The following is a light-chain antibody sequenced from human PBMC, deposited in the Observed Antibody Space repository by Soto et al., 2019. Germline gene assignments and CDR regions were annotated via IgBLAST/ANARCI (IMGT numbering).Light chain of an antibody. CDR1: QSISTW. CDR2: EAS. Sequence: DIPMTQSPSTLSASVGDRVTITCRASQSISTWLAWYQQKPGKAPKVLIYEASKLESGVPSRFSGSGSGTEFPLTISTLQPDDVATYYCQQYNSYQWTFGQGTKVEIK. V-gene: IGKV1-5*01. J-gene: IGKJ1*01. CDR3: QQYNSYQWT.